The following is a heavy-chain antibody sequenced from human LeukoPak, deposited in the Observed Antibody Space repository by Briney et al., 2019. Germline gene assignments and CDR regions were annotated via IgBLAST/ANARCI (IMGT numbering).Heavy chain of an antibody. Sequence: HGESLKISCKGSGYSFPSYWITWVRQMPGKGLEWMGSIDPSDSYTNYSPSFQGHVTISADKSISTAYLQWSSLMASDTAMYYCARTYYDILTGYSLSDYWGQGTLVTVSS. CDR3: ARTYYDILTGYSLSDY. J-gene: IGHJ4*02. CDR1: GYSFPSYW. V-gene: IGHV5-10-1*01. CDR2: IDPSDSYT. D-gene: IGHD3-9*01.